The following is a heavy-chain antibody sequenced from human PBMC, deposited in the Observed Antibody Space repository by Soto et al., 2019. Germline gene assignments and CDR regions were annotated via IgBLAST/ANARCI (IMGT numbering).Heavy chain of an antibody. CDR3: ARVIRAVGVPFDY. CDR1: GGSLKTYS. V-gene: IGHV4-59*01. D-gene: IGHD2-8*01. CDR2: VYHSGST. Sequence: QVQLQESGPGLVKPSETLSLTCNVSGGSLKTYSWSWIRKPPGKGLEWIGYVYHSGSTNYNPSLQRRATISLDTSKNQSSLRLSSVTPADTAVYYCARVIRAVGVPFDYWGQGTLVTVSS. J-gene: IGHJ4*02.